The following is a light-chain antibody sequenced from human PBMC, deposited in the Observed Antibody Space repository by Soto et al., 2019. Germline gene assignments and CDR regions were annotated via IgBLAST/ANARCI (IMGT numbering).Light chain of an antibody. CDR3: AAWDDSLNGYV. CDR2: SNN. V-gene: IGLV1-44*01. CDR1: SSNIGSNT. Sequence: QSVLTQPPSASGTPRHRVTISCSGSSSNIGSNTVNWYQQLPGTAPKLLIYSNNQRPSGVPDRFSGSKSGTSASLAISGLQSEDEAHYYCAAWDDSLNGYVFGTGTKVTVL. J-gene: IGLJ1*01.